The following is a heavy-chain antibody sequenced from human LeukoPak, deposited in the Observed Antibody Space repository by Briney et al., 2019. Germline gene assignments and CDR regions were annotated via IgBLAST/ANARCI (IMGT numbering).Heavy chain of an antibody. D-gene: IGHD1-14*01. V-gene: IGHV5-51*01. CDR2: IYPGDSDT. J-gene: IGHJ4*02. CDR3: ARRDTTWLLDY. Sequence: GASLQISGKGSGSIFTTYWIGWVRQLPGKVLEWMGIIYPGDSDTRYSPSFQGQVTISADKSITTAYLQWSSLKASDTAMYYCARRDTTWLLDYWGQGTLVTVSS. CDR1: GSIFTTYW.